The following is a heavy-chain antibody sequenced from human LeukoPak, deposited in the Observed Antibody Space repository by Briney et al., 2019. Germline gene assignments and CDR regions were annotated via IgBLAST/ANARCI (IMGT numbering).Heavy chain of an antibody. CDR2: IYHSGST. Sequence: PSETLSLTCAVSGGSISSGGYSWSWIRQPPGKGLEWIGYIYHSGSTYYNPSLKSRVTISVDRSKNQFSLKLSSVTAADTAVYYCARGGGKCGGDCYQYYFDYWGQGTLVTVSS. CDR1: GGSISSGGYS. V-gene: IGHV4-30-2*01. CDR3: ARGGGKCGGDCYQYYFDY. J-gene: IGHJ4*02. D-gene: IGHD2-21*02.